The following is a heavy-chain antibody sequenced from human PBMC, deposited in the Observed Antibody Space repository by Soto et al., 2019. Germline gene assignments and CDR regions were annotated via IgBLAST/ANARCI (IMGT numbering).Heavy chain of an antibody. V-gene: IGHV3-23*01. CDR3: AKDLDYYGSGSYYNRLTAFDY. D-gene: IGHD3-10*01. CDR1: GFTFSSYA. J-gene: IGHJ4*02. Sequence: GGSLRLSCAASGFTFSSYAMSWVRQAPGKGLEWVSAISGSGGSTYYADSVKGRFTISRDNSKNTLYLQMNSLRAEDTAVYYSAKDLDYYGSGSYYNRLTAFDYWGQGTLVTVSS. CDR2: ISGSGGST.